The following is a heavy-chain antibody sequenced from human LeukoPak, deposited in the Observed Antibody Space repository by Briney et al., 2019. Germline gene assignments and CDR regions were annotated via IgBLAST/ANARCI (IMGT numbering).Heavy chain of an antibody. CDR1: GGSISSGSYY. J-gene: IGHJ4*02. CDR2: IYTSGST. CDR3: ARVRVHYDFWSGYPDYFDY. D-gene: IGHD3-3*01. V-gene: IGHV4-61*02. Sequence: SETLSLTCTVSGGSISSGSYYGSWIRQPAGKGLEWIGRIYTSGSTNYNPSLKSRVNISVDTSKNQFSLKLSSVTAADTAVYYCARVRVHYDFWSGYPDYFDYWGQGTLVTVSS.